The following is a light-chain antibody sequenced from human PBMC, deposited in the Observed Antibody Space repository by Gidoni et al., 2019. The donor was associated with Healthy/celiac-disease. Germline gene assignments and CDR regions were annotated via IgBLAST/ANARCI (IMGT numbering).Light chain of an antibody. V-gene: IGKV3-11*01. CDR3: QQRSNWLWT. CDR2: DAS. CDR1: QSVSSY. J-gene: IGKJ1*01. Sequence: EIVLTQSPATLSLSPGERATLSCRASQSVSSYLAWYQQKPGQAPRLLIYDASNRATGIPARFSGSGSGIDFTLTISSLEPEDFAVYYCQQRSNWLWTFXQXTKVEIK.